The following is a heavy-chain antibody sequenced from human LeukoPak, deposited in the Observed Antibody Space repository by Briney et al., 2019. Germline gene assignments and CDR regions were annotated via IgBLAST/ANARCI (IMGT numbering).Heavy chain of an antibody. V-gene: IGHV3-23*01. Sequence: GGSLRLSCAASGFTFGSYAMSWVRQAPGKGLEWVSAISGSGGSTYYADSVKGRFTISRDNSKNTLYLQMNSLRAEDTAVYYCARKKSPITMIVVVIEGWFDPWGQGTLVTVSS. CDR2: ISGSGGST. CDR3: ARKKSPITMIVVVIEGWFDP. CDR1: GFTFGSYA. J-gene: IGHJ5*02. D-gene: IGHD3-22*01.